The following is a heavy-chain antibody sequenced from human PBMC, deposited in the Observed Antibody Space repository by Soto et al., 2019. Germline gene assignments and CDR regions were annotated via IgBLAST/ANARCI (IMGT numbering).Heavy chain of an antibody. J-gene: IGHJ6*02. CDR3: ARGLGSRYYGMDV. CDR1: GYTFTGYY. Sequence: QVQLVQSGAEVKKPGASVKVSCKASGYTFTGYYMHLGRQAPGQGLEWMGWINPNSGRTNYAQKFQGWDTMTRETSISTAYMALSRLRTDDTAVYYCARGLGSRYYGMDVWGQGTTVTVSS. V-gene: IGHV1-2*04. CDR2: INPNSGRT. D-gene: IGHD7-27*01.